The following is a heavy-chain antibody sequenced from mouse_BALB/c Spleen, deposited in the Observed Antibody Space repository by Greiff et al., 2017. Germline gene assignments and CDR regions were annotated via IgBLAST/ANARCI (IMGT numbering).Heavy chain of an antibody. Sequence: EVMLVESGGGLVQPGGSLKLSCAASGFTFSSYGMSWVRQTPDKRLELVATINSNGGSTYYPDSVKGRFTISRDNAKNTLYLQMSSLKSEDTAMYYCARDDGYYYYFDYWGQGTTLTVSS. D-gene: IGHD2-3*01. CDR2: INSNGGST. CDR1: GFTFSSYG. J-gene: IGHJ2*01. CDR3: ARDDGYYYYFDY. V-gene: IGHV5-6-3*01.